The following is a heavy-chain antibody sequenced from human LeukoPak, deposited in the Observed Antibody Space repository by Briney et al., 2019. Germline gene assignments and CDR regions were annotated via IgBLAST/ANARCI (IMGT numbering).Heavy chain of an antibody. D-gene: IGHD5-24*01. V-gene: IGHV3-33*03. Sequence: GRSLRLSCAASGFTFSTYGMHWVRQAPGKGLEWVAKIGSDDSNKHYADSVKGRFTISRDNAKNSLYLQMNSLRAEDTAVYYCATDHSMANTAWWFDPWGQGTLVTVSS. CDR3: ATDHSMANTAWWFDP. CDR1: GFTFSTYG. CDR2: IGSDDSNK. J-gene: IGHJ5*02.